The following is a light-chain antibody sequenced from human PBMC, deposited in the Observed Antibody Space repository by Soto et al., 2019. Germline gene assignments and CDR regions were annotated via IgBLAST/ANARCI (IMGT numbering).Light chain of an antibody. CDR1: SSDVGAYDY. V-gene: IGLV2-14*03. J-gene: IGLJ1*01. CDR3: SSYTSSSTRV. CDR2: EVS. Sequence: QSVLTQPASVSGSPGQSITISCNGTSSDVGAYDYVSWYQQHPDKAPKLMIYEVSNRPSRVSNRFSGSKSVNTATLTISGLQADDEADYYCSSYTSSSTRVFGTGTKSPS.